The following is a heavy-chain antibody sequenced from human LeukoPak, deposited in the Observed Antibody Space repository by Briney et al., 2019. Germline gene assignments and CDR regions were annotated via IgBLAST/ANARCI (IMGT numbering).Heavy chain of an antibody. Sequence: GGSLRLSCAASGFTFSSYAMNWVRQGPGKGLEWVSIISGGGGSTYYADSVKGRFTISRDISKNTLSLQMNSLRAEDTAVYFCAGGGSYFGSGSYCIDYWGQGTLVTVSS. CDR2: ISGGGGST. CDR1: GFTFSSYA. J-gene: IGHJ4*02. CDR3: AGGGSYFGSGSYCIDY. V-gene: IGHV3-23*01. D-gene: IGHD3-10*01.